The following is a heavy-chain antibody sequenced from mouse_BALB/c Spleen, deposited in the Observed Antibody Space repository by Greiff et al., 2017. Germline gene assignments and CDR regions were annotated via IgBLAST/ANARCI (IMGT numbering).Heavy chain of an antibody. V-gene: IGHV5-6*01. CDR3: ARHRYDMDAMDY. J-gene: IGHJ4*01. D-gene: IGHD2-14*01. CDR2: ISSGGSYT. Sequence: EVMLVESGGDLVKPGGSLKLSCAASGFTFSSYGMSWVRQTPDKRLEWVATISSGGSYTYYPDSVKGRFTISRDNAKNTLYLQMSSLKSEDTAMYYCARHRYDMDAMDYWGQGTSVTVSS. CDR1: GFTFSSYG.